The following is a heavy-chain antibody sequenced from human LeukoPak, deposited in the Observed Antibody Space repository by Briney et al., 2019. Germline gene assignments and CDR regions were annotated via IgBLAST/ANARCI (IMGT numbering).Heavy chain of an antibody. CDR3: ARVFWRSSSLYFDY. V-gene: IGHV4-59*01. D-gene: IGHD6-6*01. CDR2: IYYSGST. J-gene: IGHJ4*02. Sequence: SETLSLTCTVSGGSISSYHWSWIRQPPGKGLEWIGYIYYSGSTNYNPSLKSRVTISVDTSKNQFSLKLSSETAADTAVYYCARVFWRSSSLYFDYWGQGTLVTVSS. CDR1: GGSISSYH.